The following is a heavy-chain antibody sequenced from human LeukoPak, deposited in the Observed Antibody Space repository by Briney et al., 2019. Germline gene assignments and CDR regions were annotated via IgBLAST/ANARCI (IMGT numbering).Heavy chain of an antibody. CDR2: IFYSGGT. CDR3: ARQGGGKDFDN. V-gene: IGHV4-39*01. D-gene: IGHD4-23*01. J-gene: IGHJ4*02. CDR1: GGSIYSSAYY. Sequence: SETLSLTCTVSGGSIYSSAYYWGWIRQPPGKGLEWIGSIFYSGGTYYNPSLKSRVTISVDKSKNQFSLKLSSVTAAHTAVYYCARQGGGKDFDNWGQGTLVTVSS.